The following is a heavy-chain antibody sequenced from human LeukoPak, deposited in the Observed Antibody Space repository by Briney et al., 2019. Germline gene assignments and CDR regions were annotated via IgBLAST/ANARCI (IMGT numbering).Heavy chain of an antibody. CDR1: GFTFSSYA. CDR3: AKDPGAFPYFFDS. J-gene: IGHJ4*02. D-gene: IGHD4/OR15-4a*01. CDR2: ISDSGHSP. V-gene: IGHV3-23*01. Sequence: GGSLRLSCAASGFTFSSYAMSWVRQAPGKGLECVSGISDSGHSPYYAASVRGRFTISRYNSKNTLYLQMSSLRAEDTAVYYCAKDPGAFPYFFDSWGQGTLVTVSS.